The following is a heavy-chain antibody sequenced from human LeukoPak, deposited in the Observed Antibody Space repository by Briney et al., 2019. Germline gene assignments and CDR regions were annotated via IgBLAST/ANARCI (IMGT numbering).Heavy chain of an antibody. V-gene: IGHV3-23*01. J-gene: IGHJ5*02. Sequence: PGGSLRLSCSAPGFLFSNYAMSWVRQAPGKGLEWISALSGSGRTTYYADSVKGRFTISRDNSGNTLYLQMNSLTVEDTALYYCAKNRGIGSADWFDPWGQGTLVTVSS. CDR3: AKNRGIGSADWFDP. D-gene: IGHD2-2*01. CDR1: GFLFSNYA. CDR2: LSGSGRTT.